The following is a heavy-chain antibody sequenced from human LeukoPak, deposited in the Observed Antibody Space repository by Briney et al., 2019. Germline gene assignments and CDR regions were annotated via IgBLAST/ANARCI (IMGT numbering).Heavy chain of an antibody. J-gene: IGHJ6*04. CDR2: IKQDGSEK. CDR3: ARHRWQLVGPDV. Sequence: PGGSLRLSCAASGFTFSSYWMSWVRQAPGKGLEWVTNIKQDGSEKYYVDSVKGRFTISRDNAKNSLYPQMNSLRAEDTAVYYCARHRWQLVGPDVWGKGPRSPSPQ. V-gene: IGHV3-7*05. D-gene: IGHD6-6*01. CDR1: GFTFSSYW.